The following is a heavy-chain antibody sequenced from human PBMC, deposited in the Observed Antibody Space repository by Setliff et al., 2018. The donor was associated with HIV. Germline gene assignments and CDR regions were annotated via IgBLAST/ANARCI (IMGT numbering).Heavy chain of an antibody. J-gene: IGHJ5*02. CDR2: IYHSGST. CDR1: GGSFSGYY. CDR3: ARRVYYDFWSGYYLSTSKWFDP. V-gene: IGHV4-34*01. D-gene: IGHD3-3*01. Sequence: SETLSLTCAVYGGSFSGYYWSWIRQPPGKGLEWIGEIYHSGSTNYNSSLKSRVTISVDTSKHQFSLSLSSVTAADTAVYYCARRVYYDFWSGYYLSTSKWFDPWGQGILVTVSS.